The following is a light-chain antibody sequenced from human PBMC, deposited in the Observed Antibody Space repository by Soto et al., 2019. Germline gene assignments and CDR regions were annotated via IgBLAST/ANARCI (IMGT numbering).Light chain of an antibody. CDR1: QSLTRN. Sequence: DIVLTQSPGTLSLSPGERVTLSCRASQSLTRNLAWYQHKPGQSTRLLIYGASNRATGIPDRFSGSGSGTDFTLTISRLAPEDFATYYCQQAKSFPYTVGQGTKVDIK. CDR3: QQAKSFPYT. V-gene: IGKV3-20*01. J-gene: IGKJ2*01. CDR2: GAS.